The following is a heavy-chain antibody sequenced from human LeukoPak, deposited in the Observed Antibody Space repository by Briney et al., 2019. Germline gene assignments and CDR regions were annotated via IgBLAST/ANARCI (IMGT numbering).Heavy chain of an antibody. CDR3: AKLQGAIAGLFDY. D-gene: IGHD6-13*01. J-gene: IGHJ4*02. V-gene: IGHV3-23*01. Sequence: GGSLRLSCAGSGFTFSPYAMSWVGQAPGRGLEWVSTITSGVGATYYADSVRGWFTISRDNSKNTMFLQMKILTADDTALYYCAKLQGAIAGLFDYWGQGTLVTVSS. CDR1: GFTFSPYA. CDR2: ITSGVGAT.